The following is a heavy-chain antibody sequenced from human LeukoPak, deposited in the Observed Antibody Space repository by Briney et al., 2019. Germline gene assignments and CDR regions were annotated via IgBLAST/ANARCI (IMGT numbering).Heavy chain of an antibody. CDR3: VRRGHSGAFDI. D-gene: IGHD2-15*01. CDR1: GGSISSYY. V-gene: IGHV4-59*08. Sequence: PSETLSLTCTVSGGSISSYYWSWIRQPPGKGLEWIGYIYYSGSTNYNPSLKSRVTISVDTSKNQFSLKLSSVTAADTAVYYCVRRGHSGAFDIWGQGTMVTVSS. J-gene: IGHJ3*02. CDR2: IYYSGST.